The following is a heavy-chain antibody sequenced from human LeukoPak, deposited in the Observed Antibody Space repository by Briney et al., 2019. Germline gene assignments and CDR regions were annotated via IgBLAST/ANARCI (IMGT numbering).Heavy chain of an antibody. D-gene: IGHD4-11*01. Sequence: SGGSLRLSCVASGFAFSSYWMSWVRQAPGKGLEFVANISPDGSAEDYVDSVRGRFAISRDNAKRSLYLQMNSLSPEDTAVYYCANQAYSQFDYWGQGTLVSVSS. CDR3: ANQAYSQFDY. CDR1: GFAFSSYW. CDR2: ISPDGSAE. J-gene: IGHJ4*02. V-gene: IGHV3-7*01.